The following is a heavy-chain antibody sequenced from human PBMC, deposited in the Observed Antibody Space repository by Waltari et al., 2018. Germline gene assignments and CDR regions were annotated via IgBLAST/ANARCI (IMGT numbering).Heavy chain of an antibody. Sequence: QVHLVQSGAEVKMPGASVKVSCKASGYTFTSYHINWVRQATGQGLEWIGWMNTNTGQTDYAQKFQGRVTMTRDTSISTAYMELSSLTSEDTAVYYCARGITAGFDYWGQGTLITVSS. V-gene: IGHV1-8*01. CDR2: MNTNTGQT. J-gene: IGHJ4*02. D-gene: IGHD6-13*01. CDR3: ARGITAGFDY. CDR1: GYTFTSYH.